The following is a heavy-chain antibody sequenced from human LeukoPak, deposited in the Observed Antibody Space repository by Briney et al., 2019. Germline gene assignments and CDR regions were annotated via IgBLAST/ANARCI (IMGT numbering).Heavy chain of an antibody. CDR2: IRDDGTST. V-gene: IGHV3-43*02. J-gene: IGHJ4*02. CDR3: AKGGGDNFLYYFDY. Sequence: GGSLRLSCAASGFTFDDYGMHWVRQAPGKGLEWVSLIRDDGTSTYYADSVKGRFTVSRDSSRNSLYLQMNSLTTEDTAFYYCAKGGGDNFLYYFDYWGQGILVTVSS. D-gene: IGHD3-16*01. CDR1: GFTFDDYG.